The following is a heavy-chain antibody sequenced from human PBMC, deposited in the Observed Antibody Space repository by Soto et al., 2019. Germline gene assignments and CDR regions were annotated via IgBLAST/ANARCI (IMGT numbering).Heavy chain of an antibody. CDR3: ARLNIVVVPAGENYYYMDV. V-gene: IGHV4-4*02. CDR2: IYHSGST. J-gene: IGHJ6*03. D-gene: IGHD2-2*01. Sequence: QVQLQESGPGLVKPSGTLSLTCAVSSGSISSSNWWSWVRQPPGKGLEWIGEIYHSGSTNYNPSLKRRVTISVDKSKNQFSLKLSSVTAADTAVYYCARLNIVVVPAGENYYYMDVRGKGTTVTVSS. CDR1: SGSISSSNW.